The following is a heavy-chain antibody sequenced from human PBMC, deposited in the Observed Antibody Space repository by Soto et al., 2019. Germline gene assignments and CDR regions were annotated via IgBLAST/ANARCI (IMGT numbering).Heavy chain of an antibody. CDR1: GGSISSSSYY. J-gene: IGHJ4*02. D-gene: IGHD2-2*02. V-gene: IGHV4-39*01. CDR3: ARHTGMIVVVPAAIGDYFDS. Sequence: PSETLSLTCTVSGGSISSSSYYWGWIRQPPGKGLEWVGIIYYSGSTYFNPSLKSRVTLSVDTSKHQFSLKLSSVAAADAAVYYCARHTGMIVVVPAAIGDYFDSGGQGPLVIVAS. CDR2: IYYSGST.